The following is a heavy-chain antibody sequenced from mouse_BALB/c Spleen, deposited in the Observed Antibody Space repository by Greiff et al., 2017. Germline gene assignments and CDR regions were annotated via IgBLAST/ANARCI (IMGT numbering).Heavy chain of an antibody. CDR3: ARSYYRYDAAMDY. J-gene: IGHJ4*01. D-gene: IGHD2-14*01. Sequence: DVKLQESGPELVKPGASMKISCKASGYSFTGYTMNWVKQSHGKNLEWIGLINPYNGGTSYNQKFKGKATLTVDKSSSTAYMELLSLTSEDSAVYYCARSYYRYDAAMDYWGQGTSVTVSS. V-gene: IGHV1-18*01. CDR1: GYSFTGYT. CDR2: INPYNGGT.